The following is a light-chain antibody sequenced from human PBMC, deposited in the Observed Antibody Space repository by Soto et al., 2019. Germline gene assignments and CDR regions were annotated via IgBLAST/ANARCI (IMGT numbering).Light chain of an antibody. J-gene: IGKJ1*01. Sequence: EIVLTQSPATLSLAPGERATLSCRASQSVRNYLVWYQQKPGQAPSLLIYGASSRATGVPDRFSGSGSETDFTLTISRLEPEDFAVYYCQQCGSAPLTFGQGTKVDIK. CDR2: GAS. V-gene: IGKV3-20*01. CDR1: QSVRNY. CDR3: QQCGSAPLT.